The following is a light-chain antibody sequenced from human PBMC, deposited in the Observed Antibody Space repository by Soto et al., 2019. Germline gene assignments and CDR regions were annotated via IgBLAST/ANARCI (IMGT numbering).Light chain of an antibody. J-gene: IGLJ2*01. V-gene: IGLV2-14*01. CDR1: SSDVGGYNY. CDR3: AAWDDSLNGVV. Sequence: QSVLTQPASVSGSPGQSITISCTGTSSDVGGYNYVSWYQQHPGKAPKLMIYDVSNRPSGVPDRFSGSKSGTSASLAISGLQSEDEADYYCAAWDDSLNGVVFGGGTKLTVL. CDR2: DVS.